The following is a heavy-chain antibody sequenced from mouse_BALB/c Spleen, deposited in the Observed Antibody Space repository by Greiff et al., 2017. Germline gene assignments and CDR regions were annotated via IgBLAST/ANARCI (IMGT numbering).Heavy chain of an antibody. CDR1: GYTFTSYW. V-gene: IGHV1-7*01. Sequence: VQRVESGAELAKPGASVKMSCKASGYTFTSYWMHWVKQRPGQGLEWIGYINPSTGYTEYNQKFKDKATLTADKSSSTAYMQLSSLTSEDSAVYYCGWDYYAMDYWGQGTSVTVSS. J-gene: IGHJ4*01. CDR2: INPSTGYT. D-gene: IGHD2-3*01. CDR3: GWDYYAMDY.